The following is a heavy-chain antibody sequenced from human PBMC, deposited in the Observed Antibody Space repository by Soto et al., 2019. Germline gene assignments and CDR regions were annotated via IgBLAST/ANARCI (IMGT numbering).Heavy chain of an antibody. CDR1: GFTFSSYA. J-gene: IGHJ4*02. Sequence: VGALTLSWSGSGFTFSSYAMSWVRQAPGKGLEWVSAISGSGGSTYYADSVKGRFTISRDNSKNTLYLQMNSLRAEDTAVYYCAKDRGRGYLFDYWGQGTLVTVSS. CDR3: AKDRGRGYLFDY. CDR2: ISGSGGST. V-gene: IGHV3-23*01. D-gene: IGHD5-18*01.